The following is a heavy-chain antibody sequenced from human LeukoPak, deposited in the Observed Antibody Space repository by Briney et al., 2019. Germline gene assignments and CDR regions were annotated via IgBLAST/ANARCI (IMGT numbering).Heavy chain of an antibody. V-gene: IGHV3-9*01. Sequence: GGSLRLSCAASGFTFDDYAMHWVRQAPGKGLEWVSGISWNSGSIGYADSVEGRFTISRDNAKNSLYLQMNSLRAEDTALYYCAKDMGGSSTGYMDVWGKGTTVTISS. CDR2: ISWNSGSI. J-gene: IGHJ6*03. CDR3: AKDMGGSSTGYMDV. D-gene: IGHD2-2*01. CDR1: GFTFDDYA.